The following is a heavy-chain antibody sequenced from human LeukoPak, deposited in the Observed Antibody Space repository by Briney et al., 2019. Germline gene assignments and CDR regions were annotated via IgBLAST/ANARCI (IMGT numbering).Heavy chain of an antibody. CDR1: EFTLNNAW. Sequence: GGSLRLSCVASEFTLNNAWINWVRQAPGKGLEWIARIKSKADGETTQYAASVKGRFTISIDDLKNTLFLQMNGLQIEDTAMYYCTTDQGDSTGRYYFDYWAREPWSPSPQ. D-gene: IGHD2/OR15-2a*01. CDR3: TTDQGDSTGRYYFDY. J-gene: IGHJ4*02. V-gene: IGHV3-15*01. CDR2: IKSKADGETT.